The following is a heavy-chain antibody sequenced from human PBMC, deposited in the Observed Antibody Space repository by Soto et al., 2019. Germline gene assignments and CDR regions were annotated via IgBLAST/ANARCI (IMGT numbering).Heavy chain of an antibody. D-gene: IGHD1-1*01. Sequence: QVQLQQWGAGLLKPSETLSLTCAVYGGFVSSGSYYWSWIRQHPGKGLEWIGEMSHSGGTHFNPSLQSRVTISVDTSKNHFSLKMSSVTAADTALYYCARVERGTATTVVDAFDIWGPGTMVTVSS. CDR2: MSHSGGT. CDR3: ARVERGTATTVVDAFDI. J-gene: IGHJ3*02. CDR1: GGFVSSGSYY. V-gene: IGHV4-34*01.